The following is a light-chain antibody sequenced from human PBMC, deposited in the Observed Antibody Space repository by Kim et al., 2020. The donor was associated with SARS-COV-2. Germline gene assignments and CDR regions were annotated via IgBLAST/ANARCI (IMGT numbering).Light chain of an antibody. J-gene: IGLJ2*01. Sequence: LSPGQPASITCSGDKLGDKYACWYQQKPGQSPVLVIYQDSKRPSGIPERFSGSNSGNTATLTISGTQAMDEADYYCQAWDSSTVVFGGGTQLTVL. CDR2: QDS. CDR1: KLGDKY. V-gene: IGLV3-1*01. CDR3: QAWDSSTVV.